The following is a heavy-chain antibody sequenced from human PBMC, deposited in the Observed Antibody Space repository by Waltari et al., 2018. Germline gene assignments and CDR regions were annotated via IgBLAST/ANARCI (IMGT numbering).Heavy chain of an antibody. CDR2: IYPGDSDT. D-gene: IGHD1-26*01. CDR3: ARHNSGSYYNWFDP. V-gene: IGHV5-51*01. Sequence: VQLVQSGAEVKKPGASVKVSCKVSGYTLTELSMHWVRQAPGKGLEWMGIIYPGDSDTRYSPSFQGQVTISADKSISTAYLQWSSLKASDTAMYYCARHNSGSYYNWFDPWGQGTLVTVSS. CDR1: GYTLTELS. J-gene: IGHJ5*02.